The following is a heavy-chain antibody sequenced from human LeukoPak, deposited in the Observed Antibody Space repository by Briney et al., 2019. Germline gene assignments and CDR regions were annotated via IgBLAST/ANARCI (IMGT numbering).Heavy chain of an antibody. CDR2: IRYDGSNK. Sequence: GGSLRLSCAASGFTFSSYGMHWVRQAPGKGLEWVAFIRYDGSNKYYADSVKGRFTISRDNSKNTLYLQMNSLRSEDTAVYYCARATGDCSSTSCRNNWFDPWGQGTLVTVSS. D-gene: IGHD2-2*01. CDR1: GFTFSSYG. CDR3: ARATGDCSSTSCRNNWFDP. V-gene: IGHV3-30*02. J-gene: IGHJ5*02.